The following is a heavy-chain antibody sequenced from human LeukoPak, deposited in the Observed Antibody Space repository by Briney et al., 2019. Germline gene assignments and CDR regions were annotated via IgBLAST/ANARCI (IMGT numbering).Heavy chain of an antibody. J-gene: IGHJ4*02. CDR3: ARDNRRGYYDSGAYYYFDY. D-gene: IGHD3-22*01. CDR1: GFTFNIYS. Sequence: GGSLRLSCAASGFTFNIYSMNWVRQAPGKGLEWVSSISGSGYIYSADLVKGRFTISRDNAKNSLYLQMNSLRAEDTAVYYCARDNRRGYYDSGAYYYFDYRGQGTLVTVSS. V-gene: IGHV3-21*01. CDR2: ISGSGYI.